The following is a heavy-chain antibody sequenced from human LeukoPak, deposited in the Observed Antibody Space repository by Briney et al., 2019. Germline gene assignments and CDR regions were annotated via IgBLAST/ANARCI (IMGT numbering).Heavy chain of an antibody. D-gene: IGHD3-3*01. CDR3: ARNDYDFWSGYTLGFDY. Sequence: PSETLSLTCTVSGGSISSYYWSWIRQPAGKGLEWIGRIYTSGSTNYNPSLKSRVTISVDKSKNQFSLKLSSVTAADTAVYYCARNDYDFWSGYTLGFDYWGQGTLVTVSS. V-gene: IGHV4-4*07. CDR1: GGSISSYY. J-gene: IGHJ4*02. CDR2: IYTSGST.